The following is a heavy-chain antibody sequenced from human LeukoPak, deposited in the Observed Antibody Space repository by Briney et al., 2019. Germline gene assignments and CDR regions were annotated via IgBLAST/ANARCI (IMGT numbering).Heavy chain of an antibody. CDR3: ARDAIDGGYYMDV. CDR1: GGSITSHY. J-gene: IGHJ6*03. CDR2: MYYSGFS. V-gene: IGHV4-59*11. Sequence: PSETLSLTCTVSGGSITSHYWSWIRQPPGKGLEWIGYMYYSGFSNYNPSLKSRVTISIDTSKNQFSLKLSSVTAADTAVHYCARDAIDGGYYMDVWGRGTTVTVSS. D-gene: IGHD2-15*01.